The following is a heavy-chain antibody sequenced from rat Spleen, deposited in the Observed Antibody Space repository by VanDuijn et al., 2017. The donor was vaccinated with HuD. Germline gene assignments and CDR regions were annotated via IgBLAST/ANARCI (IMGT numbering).Heavy chain of an antibody. Sequence: EVQLVESGGGLVQPGRSLKVSCAASGFTFSNYYMAWVRQAPKKGLEWVASINYEGSSIYYGESVKGRFTISRDNAKSTLYLQMNSLRSEDTATDDCARGAPFDYWGQGVMVTVSS. D-gene: IGHD3-1*01. J-gene: IGHJ2*01. CDR2: INYEGSSI. V-gene: IGHV5-22*01. CDR1: GFTFSNYY. CDR3: ARGAPFDY.